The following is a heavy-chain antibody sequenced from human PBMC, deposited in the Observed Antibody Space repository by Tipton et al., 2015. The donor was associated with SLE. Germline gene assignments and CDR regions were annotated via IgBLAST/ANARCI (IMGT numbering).Heavy chain of an antibody. V-gene: IGHV4-61*02. CDR1: GGSTSSGSYY. D-gene: IGHD1-26*01. CDR3: ARGKDSGCYHYYYYYMDG. J-gene: IGHJ6*03. CDR2: IYTSGST. Sequence: TLSLTCTVSGGSTSSGSYYWSWIRQPAGKGLEWIGRIYTSGSTNYNPSLKSRVTISVDTSKNQFSLKLSSVTAADTAVYYCARGKDSGCYHYYYYYMDGWGIGTPVTVS.